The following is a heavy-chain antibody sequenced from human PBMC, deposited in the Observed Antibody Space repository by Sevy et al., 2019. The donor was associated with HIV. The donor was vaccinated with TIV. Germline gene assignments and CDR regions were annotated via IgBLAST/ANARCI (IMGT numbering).Heavy chain of an antibody. J-gene: IGHJ6*02. V-gene: IGHV1-58*01. CDR1: GFTFTSSA. CDR2: IVVGSGNT. Sequence: ASVKVSCKASGFTFTSSAVQWVRQARGQRLEWIGWIVVGSGNTNYAQKFQERVTITRDMSTSTAYMELSSLRSEDTAVYYCAAGTVTIFGVVITHYGMDVWGQGTTVTVSS. D-gene: IGHD3-3*01. CDR3: AAGTVTIFGVVITHYGMDV.